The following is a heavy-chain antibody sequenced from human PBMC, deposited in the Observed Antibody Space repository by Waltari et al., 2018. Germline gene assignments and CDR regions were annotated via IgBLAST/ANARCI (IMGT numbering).Heavy chain of an antibody. CDR3: ARERTIAARYNWFDP. V-gene: IGHV4-34*01. D-gene: IGHD6-6*01. J-gene: IGHJ5*02. Sequence: QVQLQQWGAGLLKPSETLSLTCAVYGGSFSGYYWSWIRQPPGKGLEWIGELNPSGSTNYNPSLKSRSTISVDTSKNQFSLKLSSVTAADTAVYYCARERTIAARYNWFDPWGQGTLVTVSS. CDR2: LNPSGST. CDR1: GGSFSGYY.